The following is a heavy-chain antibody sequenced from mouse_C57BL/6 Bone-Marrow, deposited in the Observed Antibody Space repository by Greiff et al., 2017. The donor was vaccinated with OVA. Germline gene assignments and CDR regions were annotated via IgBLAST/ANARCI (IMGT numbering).Heavy chain of an antibody. CDR1: GFNIKNTY. CDR3: TKGDYDGFDY. CDR2: IDPENGDT. J-gene: IGHJ2*01. D-gene: IGHD2-4*01. V-gene: IGHV14-4*01. Sequence: VQLQQSVAELVRPGASVKLSCTASGFNIKNTYMHWVKQRPEQGLEWIGWIDPENGDTEYASKFQGKATITADTSSNTAYLQLSSLTSEDTAVYYCTKGDYDGFDYWGQGTTLTVSS.